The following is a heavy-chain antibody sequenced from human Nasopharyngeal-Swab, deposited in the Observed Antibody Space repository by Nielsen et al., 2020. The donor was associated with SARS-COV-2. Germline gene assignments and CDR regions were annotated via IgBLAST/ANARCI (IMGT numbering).Heavy chain of an antibody. Sequence: WVRQAPGQGLEWMGWINTNTGNPTYAQGFTGRFVFSLETSVSTAYLQISSLKAEYTAVYYCARVRDILTGYYLIDYWGQGTLVTVSS. CDR2: INTNTGNP. D-gene: IGHD3-9*01. J-gene: IGHJ4*02. CDR3: ARVRDILTGYYLIDY. V-gene: IGHV7-4-1*02.